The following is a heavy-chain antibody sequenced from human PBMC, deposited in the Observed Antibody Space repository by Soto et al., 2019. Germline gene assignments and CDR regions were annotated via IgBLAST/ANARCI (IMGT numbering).Heavy chain of an antibody. CDR3: VRTIEVDGPDAFDM. CDR2: ILSDGSKQ. D-gene: IGHD6-19*01. J-gene: IGHJ3*02. CDR1: RFTFSYYA. V-gene: IGHV3-30-3*01. Sequence: QVQLVESGGGVVQPGRSLRLSCAASRFTFSYYAMHWIRQAPGKGLEWMAVILSDGSKQYYAESVKGRFTISRDNSKSTLYLQMNSLRVEDTAVYYCVRTIEVDGPDAFDMWGKGTMVTVSS.